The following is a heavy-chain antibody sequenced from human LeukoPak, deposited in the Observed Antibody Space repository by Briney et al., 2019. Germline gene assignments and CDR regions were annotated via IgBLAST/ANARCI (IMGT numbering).Heavy chain of an antibody. CDR3: AKGDRAAGGPYLFNWFDP. Sequence: GRSLRLSCAASGFTFSSYSMSWVRQAPGKGLEWVSSISGSGSSTYYRDSVKGRLTISRDNSKKTMYLQMNSLRADDTAVYYCAKGDRAAGGPYLFNWFDPWGQGTLVTVSS. J-gene: IGHJ5*02. V-gene: IGHV3-23*01. CDR2: ISGSGSST. CDR1: GFTFSSYS. D-gene: IGHD6-13*01.